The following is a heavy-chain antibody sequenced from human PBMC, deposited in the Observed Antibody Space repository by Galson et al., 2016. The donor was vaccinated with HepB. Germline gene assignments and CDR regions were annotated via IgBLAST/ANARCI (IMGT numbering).Heavy chain of an antibody. J-gene: IGHJ6*03. CDR2: LYSGEST. CDR1: GGSVSSDYY. V-gene: IGHV4-39*01. Sequence: SETLSLTCIVSGGSVSSDYYWGWFRQPPGRGLEWIGSLYSGESTYYNPSLKSRVTISVDTSKNRFSLRLNSVTAADTGVYYCATGIVVAGKYYYYYMDVWGKGTTVTVSS. D-gene: IGHD6-19*01. CDR3: ATGIVVAGKYYYYYMDV.